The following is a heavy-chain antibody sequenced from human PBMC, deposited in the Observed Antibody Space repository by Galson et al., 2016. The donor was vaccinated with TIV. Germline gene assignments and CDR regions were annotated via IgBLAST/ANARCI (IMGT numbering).Heavy chain of an antibody. CDR2: VSDSGITT. V-gene: IGHV3-23*01. CDR1: GFTFGSYA. Sequence: SLRLSCAVSGFTFGSYAMNWVSQTPGRGLRWVSTVSDSGITTFYADSAKGRFTISRDNSKNTLFLQMNSLRVEDTALYFCTKDNSVSTTFYYFLDVWGQGTTVTVSS. D-gene: IGHD1-14*01. CDR3: TKDNSVSTTFYYFLDV. J-gene: IGHJ6*03.